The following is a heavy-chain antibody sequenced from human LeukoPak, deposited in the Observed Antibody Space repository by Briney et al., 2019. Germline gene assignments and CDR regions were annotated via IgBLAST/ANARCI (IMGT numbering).Heavy chain of an antibody. Sequence: GASVKVSCRASGYTFTSYGISWVPQAPGHGLEWMGWISAYNRNTNYAQKLQGRVTMTTDTSTSTAYMELRSLRSDDTAVYYCARDHLLIAVAGTPGAFDIWGQGTMVTVSS. CDR3: ARDHLLIAVAGTPGAFDI. V-gene: IGHV1-18*01. D-gene: IGHD6-19*01. J-gene: IGHJ3*02. CDR1: GYTFTSYG. CDR2: ISAYNRNT.